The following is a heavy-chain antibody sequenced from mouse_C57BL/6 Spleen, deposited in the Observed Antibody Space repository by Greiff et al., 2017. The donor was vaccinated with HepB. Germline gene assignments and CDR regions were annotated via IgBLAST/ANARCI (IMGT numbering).Heavy chain of an antibody. CDR2: INPSNGGT. V-gene: IGHV1-53*01. CDR3: ARRDYYGSVYFDY. CDR1: GYTFTSYW. J-gene: IGHJ2*01. Sequence: QQSCKASGYTFTSYWMHWVKQRPGQGLEWIGNINPSNGGTNYNEKFKSKATLTVDKSSSTAYMQLSSLTSEDSAVYYCARRDYYGSVYFDYWGQGTTLTVSS. D-gene: IGHD1-1*01.